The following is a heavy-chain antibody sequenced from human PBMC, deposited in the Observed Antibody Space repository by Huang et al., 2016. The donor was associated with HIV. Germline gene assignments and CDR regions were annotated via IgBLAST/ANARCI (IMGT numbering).Heavy chain of an antibody. CDR2: ITPIFDKT. CDR3: ATGPRGSGSFN. V-gene: IGHV1-69*01. CDR1: GGTFSSYV. D-gene: IGHD1-26*01. Sequence: QVQLVQSGAEVKKPGSSVKVSCKASGGTFSSYVISWGRQAPGQGLEGMGGITPIFDKTNYAQKFQGRVTIIADESTRTAYMEMSSLRPEDTATYYCATGPRGSGSFNWGQGTLVIVSS. J-gene: IGHJ4*02.